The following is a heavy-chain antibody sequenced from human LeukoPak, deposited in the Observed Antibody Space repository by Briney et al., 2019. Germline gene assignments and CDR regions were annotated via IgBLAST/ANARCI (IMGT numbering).Heavy chain of an antibody. CDR2: IKEDGSEK. CDR1: GFTFSTHW. CDR3: ARDFNVHY. Sequence: PGGSLRLSCAASGFTFSTHWMTWVRQAPGKGLEWVANIKEDGSEKHYVDSVKGRFTISRDNAKNSLYLQMNSLRAEDTAVYYCARDFNVHYWGQGTLVTVSS. J-gene: IGHJ4*02. D-gene: IGHD3-10*02. V-gene: IGHV3-7*05.